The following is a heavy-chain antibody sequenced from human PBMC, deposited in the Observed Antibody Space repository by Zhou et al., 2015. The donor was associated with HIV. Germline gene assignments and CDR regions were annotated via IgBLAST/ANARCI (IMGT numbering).Heavy chain of an antibody. Sequence: LVQSGTEVKKPGSSVKVSCKASGGTFSTYAVSWVRKAPGQGLEWMGGIIPVLGTTHYAQRFQGRVSITADRSTSTAYMELRSLTSEDTAVYYCARDRGAARPDWRYFDLWGRGTLVTVSS. J-gene: IGHJ2*01. V-gene: IGHV1-69*06. D-gene: IGHD6-6*01. CDR2: IIPVLGTT. CDR1: GGTFSTYA. CDR3: ARDRGAARPDWRYFDL.